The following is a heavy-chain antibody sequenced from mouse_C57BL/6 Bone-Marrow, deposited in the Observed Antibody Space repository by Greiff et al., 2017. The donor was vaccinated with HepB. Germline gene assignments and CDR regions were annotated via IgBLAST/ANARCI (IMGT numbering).Heavy chain of an antibody. V-gene: IGHV1-50*01. D-gene: IGHD2-3*01. CDR1: GYTFTSYW. CDR3: ARNDEEDY. CDR2: IDPSDSYT. Sequence: VQLQQPGAELVKPGASVKLSCKASGYTFTSYWMQWVKQRPGQGLEWIGEIDPSDSYTNYNQKFKGKATLTVDTSSSTAYMQLSSLTSEDSAVYYCARNDEEDYWGQGTTLTVSS. J-gene: IGHJ2*01.